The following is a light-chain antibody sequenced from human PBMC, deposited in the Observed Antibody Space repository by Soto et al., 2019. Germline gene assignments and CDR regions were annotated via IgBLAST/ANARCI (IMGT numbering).Light chain of an antibody. Sequence: DIQMTQSPSSLSASVGDRVTITCRASQSISSYLNWYQQKPVKAPKRLIYAASSLQSGVPSWCSGSGSRTDFTITISRLQPEDFATYCCQQSSSTLITFGQGTRLEIK. CDR3: QQSSSTLIT. CDR1: QSISSY. CDR2: AAS. V-gene: IGKV1-39*01. J-gene: IGKJ5*01.